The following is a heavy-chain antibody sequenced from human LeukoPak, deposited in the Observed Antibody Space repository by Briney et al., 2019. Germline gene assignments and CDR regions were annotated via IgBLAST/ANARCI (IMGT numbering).Heavy chain of an antibody. CDR3: ARDRNYDILTGYGERENWFDP. V-gene: IGHV4-39*07. D-gene: IGHD3-9*01. Sequence: SETLSLTCTVSGGSISSSSYYWGWIRQPPGKGLEWIGSIYYSGSTYYNPSLKSRVTISVDTSKNQFSLKLSSVTAADTAVYYCARDRNYDILTGYGERENWFDPWGQGTLVTVSS. CDR2: IYYSGST. CDR1: GGSISSSSYY. J-gene: IGHJ5*02.